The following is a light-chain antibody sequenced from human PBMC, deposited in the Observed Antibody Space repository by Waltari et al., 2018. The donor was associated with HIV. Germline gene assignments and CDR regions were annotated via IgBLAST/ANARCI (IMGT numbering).Light chain of an antibody. CDR3: QQRSNWPPEFT. CDR2: DAS. Sequence: TVLTQSPATLSLSPGERATLSCRASQSVSNYLAWYQQKPGQAPSLLIYDASYRTTGIPARFSGSGSGTDFTLTISSLEPEDFAVYYCQQRSNWPPEFTFGPGTKVDIK. CDR1: QSVSNY. V-gene: IGKV3-11*01. J-gene: IGKJ3*01.